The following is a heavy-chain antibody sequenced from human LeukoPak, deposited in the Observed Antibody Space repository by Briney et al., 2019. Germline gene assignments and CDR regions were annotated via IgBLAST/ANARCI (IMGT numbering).Heavy chain of an antibody. CDR1: GGSISSYY. V-gene: IGHV4-59*08. D-gene: IGHD2-15*01. Sequence: SETLSLTCTVSGGSISSYYWSWIRQPPGKGLEWIGYIYYSGSTNYNPSLKSRVTISVDTSKNQFSMKLNFVTAADTALYYCARNPADCSGGSCYPRGNSFDRWGRGSLVIVSS. J-gene: IGHJ5*02. CDR2: IYYSGST. CDR3: ARNPADCSGGSCYPRGNSFDR.